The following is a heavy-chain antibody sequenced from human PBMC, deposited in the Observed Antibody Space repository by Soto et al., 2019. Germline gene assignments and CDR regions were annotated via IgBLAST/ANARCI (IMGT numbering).Heavy chain of an antibody. CDR3: AYRTGFDY. J-gene: IGHJ4*02. Sequence: GGSLRLSYAASGFTFSTYDMSWVRQAPWKGLEWVSTIAASGRNTDYADSVKGRFTISRDNSKNTLYLQMNSLIVEDTAVYYCAYRTGFDYWGQGALVTVSS. V-gene: IGHV3-23*01. CDR2: IAASGRNT. CDR1: GFTFSTYD.